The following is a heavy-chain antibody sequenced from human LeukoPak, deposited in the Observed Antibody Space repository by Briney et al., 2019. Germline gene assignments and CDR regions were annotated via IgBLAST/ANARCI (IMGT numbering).Heavy chain of an antibody. V-gene: IGHV3-74*01. D-gene: IGHD6-19*01. CDR1: GFTFSSYW. J-gene: IGHJ6*03. CDR2: INTDGSST. Sequence: GGSLRLSCAASGFTFSSYWMHWVRQAPGKGLVWVSCINTDGSSTNYADSVKGRFTISRDNAKNTLYLQMSSLRADDTAVYYCARDTAVVGYYYMDVWGKGATVTVSS. CDR3: ARDTAVVGYYYMDV.